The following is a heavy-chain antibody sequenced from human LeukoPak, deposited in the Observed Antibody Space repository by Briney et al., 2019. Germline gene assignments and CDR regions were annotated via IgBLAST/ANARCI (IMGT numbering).Heavy chain of an antibody. CDR2: ISSSGSTI. D-gene: IGHD6-13*01. J-gene: IGHJ4*02. CDR3: ARDYGIAAAGIS. Sequence: GGSLRLSCAASGFTFSSYEMNWVRQAPGKGLEWVSYISSSGSTIYYADSVKGRFTISRDNAKNSLYLQMNSLRAEDTAVYYCARDYGIAAAGISWGQGTLVTVSS. V-gene: IGHV3-48*03. CDR1: GFTFSSYE.